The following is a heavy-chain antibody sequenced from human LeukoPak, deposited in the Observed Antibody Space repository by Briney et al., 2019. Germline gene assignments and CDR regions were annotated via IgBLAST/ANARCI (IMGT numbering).Heavy chain of an antibody. CDR3: ARAWIDYYDSSGYLDY. Sequence: GGSLRLSCAASGFTFSSYAMHWVRQAPGEGLEWVAVISYDGSNKYYADSVKGRFTISRDNSKNTLYLQMNSLRAEDTAVYYCARAWIDYYDSSGYLDYWGQGTLVTVSS. D-gene: IGHD3-22*01. CDR1: GFTFSSYA. V-gene: IGHV3-30*04. CDR2: ISYDGSNK. J-gene: IGHJ4*02.